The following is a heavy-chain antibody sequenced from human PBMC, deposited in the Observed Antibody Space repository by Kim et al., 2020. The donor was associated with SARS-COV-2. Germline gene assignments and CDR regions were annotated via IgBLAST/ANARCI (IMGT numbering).Heavy chain of an antibody. Sequence: GGSLRLFCAASGFTFRSYWINWVRQAPGKGLVWVSRMSGDASTTNYADSVKGRFTMSRDNAENTVYLQMNSLRGDDTAVYYCARGMFRNGLDVWGQGTTVTVSS. D-gene: IGHD1-1*01. V-gene: IGHV3-74*01. CDR3: ARGMFRNGLDV. CDR1: GFTFRSYW. J-gene: IGHJ6*02. CDR2: MSGDASTT.